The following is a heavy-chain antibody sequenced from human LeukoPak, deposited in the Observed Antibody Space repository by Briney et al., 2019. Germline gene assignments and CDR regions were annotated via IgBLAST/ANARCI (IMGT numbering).Heavy chain of an antibody. CDR1: GLTFSNAW. CDR3: TTDGGSSGWYTVESYYYYYGMDV. CDR2: IKSKTDGGTT. Sequence: GGSLRLSCAASGLTFSNAWMSWVRQAPGKGLEWVGRIKSKTDGGTTDYAAPVKGRFIISRDDSKNTLYLQMNSLKTEDTAVYYCTTDGGSSGWYTVESYYYYYGMDVWGQGTTVTVSS. D-gene: IGHD6-19*01. V-gene: IGHV3-15*01. J-gene: IGHJ6*02.